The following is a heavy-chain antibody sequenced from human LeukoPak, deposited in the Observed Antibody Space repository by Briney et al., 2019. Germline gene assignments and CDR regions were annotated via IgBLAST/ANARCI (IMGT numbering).Heavy chain of an antibody. CDR1: GFTVSSTY. J-gene: IGHJ6*02. D-gene: IGHD3-10*01. CDR3: AGRGSGYYYGMNV. V-gene: IGHV3-66*01. Sequence: GSLRLSCAPSGFTVSSTYMSWVRQAPGKGLEWVLIISGGGDTFYAGSVKGRFTISRDTSKNTLYLQMNSLRAEDTAVYYCAGRGSGYYYGMNVWGQGTTVTVSS. CDR2: ISGGGDT.